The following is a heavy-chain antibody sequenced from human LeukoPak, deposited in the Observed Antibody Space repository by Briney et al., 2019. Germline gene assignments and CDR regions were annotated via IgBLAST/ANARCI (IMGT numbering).Heavy chain of an antibody. CDR3: TRATTAKRGSEGY. D-gene: IGHD4-11*01. CDR2: ISSSGSAI. Sequence: GGSLRLSCAASGFTFSDYYMSWIRQAPGKGLEWVSYISSSGSAIYYADSVKGRFTISRDNAKNSLYLQLNSLRAEDTAVYYCTRATTAKRGSEGYWGRGTLVTASS. J-gene: IGHJ4*02. V-gene: IGHV3-11*04. CDR1: GFTFSDYY.